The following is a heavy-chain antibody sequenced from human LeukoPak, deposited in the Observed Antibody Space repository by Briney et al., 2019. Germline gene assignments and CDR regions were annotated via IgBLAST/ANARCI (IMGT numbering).Heavy chain of an antibody. D-gene: IGHD3-3*01. CDR1: GYTFTDYY. J-gene: IGHJ4*02. V-gene: IGHV1-2*02. CDR3: AREGAMTYSWSY. CDR2: INPKSGGT. Sequence: GASVKVSCKSSGYTFTDYYIHWVRQAPGQGLEWVGWINPKSGGTNSAQKFQGRVTMTRDTSINTAYMELSRVTSDDTAVYYCAREGAMTYSWSYWGQGTLVTVSS.